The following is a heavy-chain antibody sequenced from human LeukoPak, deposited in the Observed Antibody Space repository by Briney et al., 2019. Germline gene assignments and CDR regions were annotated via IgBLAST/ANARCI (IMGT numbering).Heavy chain of an antibody. CDR1: GGSFSGYY. J-gene: IGHJ4*02. V-gene: IGHV4-34*01. CDR2: INHSGST. Sequence: SETLSLTCAVYGGSFSGYYWSWIRQPPGKGLEWIGEINHSGSTNYNPSLKSRVTISVDTSKNQFSLKLSSVTAADTAVYYCARHLKYSSSTRFDYWGQGTLVTVSS. CDR3: ARHLKYSSSTRFDY. D-gene: IGHD6-6*01.